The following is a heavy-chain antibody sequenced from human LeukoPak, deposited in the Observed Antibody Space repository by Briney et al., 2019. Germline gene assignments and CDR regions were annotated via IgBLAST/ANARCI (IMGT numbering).Heavy chain of an antibody. Sequence: SQTLSLTCTVSGGSISSGDYYWSSIRQPAGKGLEWIGRISASGRSNYNPSLKSRLTISIDTSKNQFSLMLSSVTATDTAVYYCARDFDSWGQGTLVTVSS. CDR2: ISASGRS. CDR3: ARDFDS. V-gene: IGHV4-61*02. CDR1: GGSISSGDYY. J-gene: IGHJ4*02.